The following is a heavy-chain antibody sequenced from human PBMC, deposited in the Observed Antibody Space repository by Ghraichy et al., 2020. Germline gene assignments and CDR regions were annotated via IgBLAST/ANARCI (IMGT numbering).Heavy chain of an antibody. J-gene: IGHJ6*02. V-gene: IGHV3-66*01. CDR2: IYSDGST. D-gene: IGHD1-26*01. CDR1: GFSVTSNY. Sequence: GGSLRLSCAASGFSVTSNYMSWVRQAPEKGLEWVSVIYSDGSTYYADSVKGRVTISRDNSKNTVYRQMNRRGADDTAVYYCARVSIVGATYQYYGMDVWGQGTTVTFSS. CDR3: ARVSIVGATYQYYGMDV.